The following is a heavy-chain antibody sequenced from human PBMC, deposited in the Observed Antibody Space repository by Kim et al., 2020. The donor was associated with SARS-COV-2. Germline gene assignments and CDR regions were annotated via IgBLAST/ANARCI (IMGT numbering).Heavy chain of an antibody. J-gene: IGHJ4*02. CDR2: ISSSSSYI. V-gene: IGHV3-21*01. CDR3: ARGRGYCSGGSCSNADY. CDR1: GFTFSSYS. Sequence: GGSLRLSCAASGFTFSSYSMNWVRQAPGKGLEWVSSISSSSSYIYYADSVKGRFTISRDNAKNSLYLQMNSLRAADTAVYYCARGRGYCSGGSCSNADYWGQGTLVTVSS. D-gene: IGHD2-15*01.